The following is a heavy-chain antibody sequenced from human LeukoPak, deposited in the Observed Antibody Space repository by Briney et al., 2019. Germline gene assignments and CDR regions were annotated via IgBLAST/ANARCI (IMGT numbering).Heavy chain of an antibody. CDR3: ARGPIAARPFDY. D-gene: IGHD6-6*01. CDR1: GFTFSSYS. Sequence: GGSLRLSCAASGFTFSSYSMNWVRQAPGKGLAWVSSISSSSSYIYYADSVKGRFTISRDNAKHSLYLQMNSLRAEDTAVYYCARGPIAARPFDYWGKGTLVTVSS. V-gene: IGHV3-21*01. J-gene: IGHJ4*02. CDR2: ISSSSSYI.